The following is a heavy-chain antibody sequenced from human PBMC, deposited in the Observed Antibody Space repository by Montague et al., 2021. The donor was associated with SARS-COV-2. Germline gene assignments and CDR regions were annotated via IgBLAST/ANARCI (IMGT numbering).Heavy chain of an antibody. CDR1: VFSFSDYY. V-gene: IGHV3-11*01. J-gene: IGHJ4*02. CDR2: ISSGSLSL. CDR3: ARRGKAITVPYFDY. D-gene: IGHD3-3*01. Sequence: SLRLSGAASVFSFSDYYMTWIRQAPGKGLEWVSYISSGSLSLYYSDSCXGRFTISRDNANKTLFLQLNSLRAEDTAVYYCARRGKAITVPYFDYWGQGTPVAVSS.